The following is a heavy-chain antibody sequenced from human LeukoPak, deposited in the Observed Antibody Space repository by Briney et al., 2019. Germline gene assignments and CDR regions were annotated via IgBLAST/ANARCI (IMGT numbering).Heavy chain of an antibody. J-gene: IGHJ5*02. D-gene: IGHD4-17*01. CDR3: ARDRSGDYGDYGAKLGFDP. V-gene: IGHV1-46*01. Sequence: GASVKVSCKASGYTFTSYYFHWVRQAPGQGLEWMGILNPSGGSTTSAQKFQGRVTMTRDTSTSTVYMELSSLRSDDTAVYYCARDRSGDYGDYGAKLGFDPWGQGTLVTVSS. CDR1: GYTFTSYY. CDR2: LNPSGGST.